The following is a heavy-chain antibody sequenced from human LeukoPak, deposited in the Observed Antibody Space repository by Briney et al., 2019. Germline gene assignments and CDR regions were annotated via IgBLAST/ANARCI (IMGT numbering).Heavy chain of an antibody. V-gene: IGHV1-2*02. CDR3: ARGREVYAGWFDP. J-gene: IGHJ5*02. CDR1: GYTFTGYY. CDR2: INPNSGGT. Sequence: GASVKVSCKASGYTFTGYYMHWVRQAPGHGLEWMGWINPNSGGTNYAQKFQGRVTMTRDTSISTAYMELSRLRSDDTAVYYCARGREVYAGWFDPWGQGTLVTVSS. D-gene: IGHD2-8*01.